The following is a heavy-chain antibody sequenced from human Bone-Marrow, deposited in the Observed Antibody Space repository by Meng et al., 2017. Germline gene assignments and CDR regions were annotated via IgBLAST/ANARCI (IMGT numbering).Heavy chain of an antibody. J-gene: IGHJ1*01. V-gene: IGHV1-69*05. CDR2: IIPIFGTA. CDR3: AGKTYSSGWGEYFQH. CDR1: GGTFSSYA. D-gene: IGHD6-19*01. Sequence: QVQLVQSGAEVKKPGSSVKVSCKASGGTFSSYAISWVRRAPGQGLEWMGGIIPIFGTANYAQKFQGRVTITTDESTSTAYMELSSLRSEDTAVYYCAGKTYSSGWGEYFQHWGQGTLVTVSS.